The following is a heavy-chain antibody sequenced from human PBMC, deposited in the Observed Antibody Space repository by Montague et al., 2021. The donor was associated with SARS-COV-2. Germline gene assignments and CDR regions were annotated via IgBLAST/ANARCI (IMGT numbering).Heavy chain of an antibody. D-gene: IGHD3-10*01. J-gene: IGHJ4*02. CDR2: IYYYGNT. CDR1: GDSIRNYF. V-gene: IGHV4-59*01. CDR3: AKEIGPGSINPTY. Sequence: SETLSLTCTVSGDSIRNYFWSWIRQPPGKGLEWIGYIYYYGNTHXNSSLKSRATISIDTSRNLFSLQLRSVTTADTAVYFCAKEIGPGSINPTYWGQGVLVTVSS.